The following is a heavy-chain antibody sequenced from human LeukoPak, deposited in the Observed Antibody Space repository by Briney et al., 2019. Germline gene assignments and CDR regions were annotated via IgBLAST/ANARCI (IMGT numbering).Heavy chain of an antibody. CDR2: VYYTGST. D-gene: IGHD5-18*01. Sequence: SETLSLTCTVSGGSISSYYWSWVRQPPGKGLEWIGFVYYTGSTNYSPSLKSRVTISVDTSKNQFSLKLSSVTAADTAVYYCARVGKRFSYGQGGYFDYWGQGTLVTVSS. V-gene: IGHV4-59*12. J-gene: IGHJ4*02. CDR1: GGSISSYY. CDR3: ARVGKRFSYGQGGYFDY.